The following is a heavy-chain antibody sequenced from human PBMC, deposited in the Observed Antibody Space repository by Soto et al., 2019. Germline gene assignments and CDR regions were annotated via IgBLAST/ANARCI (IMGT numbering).Heavy chain of an antibody. CDR3: AREGRSLVRLGGVQDHGMDF. CDR1: GGTFSSSA. CDR2: IIPIFGTA. J-gene: IGHJ6*02. V-gene: IGHV1-69*01. D-gene: IGHD1-26*01. Sequence: QVQLVQSGAEVKKPGSSVKVSCKASGGTFSSSAISWVRQAPGQGLEWMGGIIPIFGTANYEQKFQGRVTITADAAAYTAYMELSSLTSEDTAIYFCAREGRSLVRLGGVQDHGMDFWGQGTTVTVSS.